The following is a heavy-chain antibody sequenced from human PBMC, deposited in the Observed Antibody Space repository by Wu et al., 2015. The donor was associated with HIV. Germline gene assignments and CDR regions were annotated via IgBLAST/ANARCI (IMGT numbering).Heavy chain of an antibody. V-gene: IGHV1-2*02. Sequence: QVQLVQTGAEVESPGASVKVSCKTSGYTFTGYYMNWVRQAPGQGLEWLGWINPNSGGTNYAQNFRGRITMTGDTSISTAYMELSKLRSDDTAFYYCARASLEIYSEAIVRTWYFDNWGQGTLVTVSS. CDR3: ARASLEIYSEAIVRTWYFDN. CDR1: GYTFTGYY. D-gene: IGHD1-1*01. J-gene: IGHJ4*02. CDR2: INPNSGGT.